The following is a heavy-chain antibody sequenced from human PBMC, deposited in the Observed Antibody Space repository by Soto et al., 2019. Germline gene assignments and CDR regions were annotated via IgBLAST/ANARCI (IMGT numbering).Heavy chain of an antibody. J-gene: IGHJ4*02. D-gene: IGHD3-9*01. Sequence: GGSLRLSCAASGFTFSSYAMSWVRQAPGKGLEWVSAISGSGGSTYYADSVKGRFTISRDNSKNTLYLQMNSLRAEDTAVYYCAKALEGLRYFDWFLPFDYCGPGTLVTVYS. CDR3: AKALEGLRYFDWFLPFDY. CDR1: GFTFSSYA. V-gene: IGHV3-23*01. CDR2: ISGSGGST.